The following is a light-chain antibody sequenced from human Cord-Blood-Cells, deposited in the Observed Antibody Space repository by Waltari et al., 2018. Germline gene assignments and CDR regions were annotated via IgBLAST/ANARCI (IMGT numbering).Light chain of an antibody. J-gene: IGKJ1*01. Sequence: EIVMTQSTATLSVSPGERATLSCRASQSVSSNLAWYQQKPVQAPRLLIYGASTRATGIPARFSGSGSGTEFTLTISSLQSEDFAVYYCQQYNNWPTWTFGQGTKVEIK. V-gene: IGKV3-15*01. CDR1: QSVSSN. CDR2: GAS. CDR3: QQYNNWPTWT.